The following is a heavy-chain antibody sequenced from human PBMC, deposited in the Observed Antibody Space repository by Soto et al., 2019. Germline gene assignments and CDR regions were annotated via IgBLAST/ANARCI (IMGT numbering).Heavy chain of an antibody. Sequence: ASVKVSCKASGYTFTNYAIHWVRQAPGQRLEWMGWIDAGNGNTKYSQKFQDRVTITRDTSASTVYMALSSLRFEDTAVYYCAREQQLDTGNFDYWGQGTLVTVSS. J-gene: IGHJ4*02. CDR3: AREQQLDTGNFDY. CDR2: IDAGNGNT. CDR1: GYTFTNYA. D-gene: IGHD1-1*01. V-gene: IGHV1-3*01.